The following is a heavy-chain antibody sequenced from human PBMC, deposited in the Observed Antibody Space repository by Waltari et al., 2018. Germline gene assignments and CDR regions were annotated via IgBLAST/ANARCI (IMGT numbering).Heavy chain of an antibody. CDR1: GFSFSDSS. V-gene: IGHV3-21*02. D-gene: IGHD7-27*01. CDR3: ATGGWGFYLGY. CDR2: ISSNGAYT. Sequence: EVQLAESGGGLVQPGGSLRLSCSPSGFSFSDSSMNWVRQAPGRGLEWVSSISSNGAYTHYADSVKGRFTISRDNAKNSLFLQMNSLRAEDTAMYYCATGGWGFYLGYWGQGTVVTVSS. J-gene: IGHJ4*02.